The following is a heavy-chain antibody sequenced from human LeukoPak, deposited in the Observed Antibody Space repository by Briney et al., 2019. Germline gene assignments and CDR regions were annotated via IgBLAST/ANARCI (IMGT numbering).Heavy chain of an antibody. CDR3: ARGVYGSGSYPFDI. CDR1: GGSISSYY. D-gene: IGHD3-10*01. J-gene: IGHJ3*02. V-gene: IGHV4-4*07. CDR2: IYTSGST. Sequence: PSETLSLTCTASGGSISSYYWSWIRQPAGKGLEWIGRIYTSGSTNYNPSLKSRVTMSVDTSKNQFSLKLSSVTAADTAVYYCARGVYGSGSYPFDIWGQGTMVTVSS.